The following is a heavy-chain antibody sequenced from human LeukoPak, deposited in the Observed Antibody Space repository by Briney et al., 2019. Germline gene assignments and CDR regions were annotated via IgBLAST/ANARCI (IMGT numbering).Heavy chain of an antibody. CDR3: ARGSIAARPGWLDP. V-gene: IGHV4-4*09. CDR1: GGSISSYY. J-gene: IGHJ5*02. CDR2: IYTSGST. D-gene: IGHD6-6*01. Sequence: SETLSLTCTVSGGSISSYYWSWIRQPPGKGLEWIGYIYTSGSTNYNPSLKSRVTISVDTSKNQFSLKLSSVTAADTAVYYCARGSIAARPGWLDPWGQGTLVTVSS.